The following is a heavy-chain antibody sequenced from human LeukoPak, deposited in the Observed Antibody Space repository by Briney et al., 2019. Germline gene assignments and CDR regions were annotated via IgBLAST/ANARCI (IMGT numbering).Heavy chain of an antibody. Sequence: SVKVSCKASGCTFSSYVISWVRQAPGQGLEWMGGIIPIFGKSNYAQKLQGRVTITTDKSTSTAYMELRTLRAENAAGCFCASGHYDILTGYYKDYYYYYGMDVWGKGTTVTVSS. CDR2: IIPIFGKS. CDR1: GCTFSSYV. D-gene: IGHD3-9*01. V-gene: IGHV1-69*05. J-gene: IGHJ6*04. CDR3: ASGHYDILTGYYKDYYYYYGMDV.